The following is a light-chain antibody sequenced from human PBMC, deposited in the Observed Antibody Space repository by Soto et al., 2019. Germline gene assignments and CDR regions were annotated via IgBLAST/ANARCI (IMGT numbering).Light chain of an antibody. CDR1: SSNIGSHY. Sequence: QSVVTQPPSASGTPGQRVTISCSGSSSNIGSHYVYWYQQLPGTAPKLLIYRNNQRPAGVPDRFSGSKSGTSASLAINGLQSEDEADYYCAAWDDSLSGLFGGGTKLTVL. CDR2: RNN. CDR3: AAWDDSLSGL. J-gene: IGLJ3*02. V-gene: IGLV1-47*01.